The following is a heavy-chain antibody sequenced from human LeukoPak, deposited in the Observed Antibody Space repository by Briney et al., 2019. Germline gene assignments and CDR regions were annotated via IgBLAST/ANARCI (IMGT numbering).Heavy chain of an antibody. CDR2: IYYSGST. CDR3: VAYYDTAFDI. J-gene: IGHJ3*02. CDR1: GGSISSYY. V-gene: IGHV4-59*01. D-gene: IGHD3-22*01. Sequence: SETLSLTCTVSGGSISSYYWSWIRQPPGKGLEWIGYIYYSGSTNYNPSLKSRVIISVDTSKNQFSLKLSSVTAADTAVYYCVAYYDTAFDIWGQGTMVTVSS.